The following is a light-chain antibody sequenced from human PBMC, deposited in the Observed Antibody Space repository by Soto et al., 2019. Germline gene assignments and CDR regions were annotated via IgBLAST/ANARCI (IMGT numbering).Light chain of an antibody. J-gene: IGKJ2*01. Sequence: EIVLTQSPATLSVSPGERATLSCRASHSVSSNLAWYQQKPGQSPRLLIFGVSTRATGIPARISGSGSGTEFTLTISSLQSEDFAVYYCQQYNKWLPYTFGQGTKLEIK. CDR3: QQYNKWLPYT. CDR2: GVS. CDR1: HSVSSN. V-gene: IGKV3-15*01.